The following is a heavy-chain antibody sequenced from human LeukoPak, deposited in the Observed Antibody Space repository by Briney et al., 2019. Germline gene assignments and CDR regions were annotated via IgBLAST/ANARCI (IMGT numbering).Heavy chain of an antibody. D-gene: IGHD6-6*01. J-gene: IGHJ6*02. CDR1: GLIFSTYT. CDR3: SRDEYSSSPTEYNGMGV. CDR2: ITIGGSFI. Sequence: PGGSLRLSCAASGLIFSTYTMNWVRQAPGKGLQWVSSITIGGSFIYYADSVKGRFTISRDDAKKSLSLQMNSLRAEDTAVYFCSRDEYSSSPTEYNGMGVWGQGTTVTVSS. V-gene: IGHV3-21*01.